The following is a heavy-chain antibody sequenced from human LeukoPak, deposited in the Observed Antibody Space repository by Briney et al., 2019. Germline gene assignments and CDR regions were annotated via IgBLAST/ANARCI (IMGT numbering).Heavy chain of an antibody. CDR2: IWYDGSNK. CDR1: GFTFSSYG. J-gene: IGHJ6*02. V-gene: IGHV3-33*01. Sequence: GGSLKLSCAASGFTFSSYGMHWVRQAPGKGLEWVAVIWYDGSNKYYADSVKGRFTISRDNSKNTLYLQMNSLRAEDTAVYYCARDSIAAAGDYYYGMDVWGQGTTVTVSS. D-gene: IGHD6-13*01. CDR3: ARDSIAAAGDYYYGMDV.